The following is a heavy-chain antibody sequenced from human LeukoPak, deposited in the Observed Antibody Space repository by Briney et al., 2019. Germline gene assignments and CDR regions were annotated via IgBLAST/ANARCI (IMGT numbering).Heavy chain of an antibody. V-gene: IGHV5-10-1*01. D-gene: IGHD6-19*01. J-gene: IGHJ6*02. CDR3: ARVEQWPPYYYAMDV. CDR2: IDPSDSYT. CDR1: GYSFTSYW. Sequence: GESLKISCKGSGYSFTSYWISWVRQMPGKGLEWMGKIDPSDSYTNYSPSFQGHVTISADKSINTAYLQWSSQKASDTAMYYCARVEQWPPYYYAMDVWGQGTTVTVSS.